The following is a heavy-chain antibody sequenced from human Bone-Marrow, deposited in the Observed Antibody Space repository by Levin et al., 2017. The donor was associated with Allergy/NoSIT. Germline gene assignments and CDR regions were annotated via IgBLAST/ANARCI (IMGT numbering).Heavy chain of an antibody. J-gene: IGHJ6*02. CDR1: GFTFSSYS. V-gene: IGHV3-21*01. Sequence: GGSLRLSCAASGFTFSSYSMNWVRQAPGKGLEWVSSISSSSSYIYYADSVKGRFTISRDNAKNSLYLQMNSLRAEDTAVYYCARDLERVAYQLLVGETEYYYGMDVWGQGTTVTVSS. CDR2: ISSSSSYI. D-gene: IGHD2-2*01. CDR3: ARDLERVAYQLLVGETEYYYGMDV.